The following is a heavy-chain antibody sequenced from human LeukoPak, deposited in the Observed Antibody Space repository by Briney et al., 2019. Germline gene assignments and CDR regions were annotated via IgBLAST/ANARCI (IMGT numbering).Heavy chain of an antibody. Sequence: SETLSLTCSVSGASISSYYWSWIRQPAGKGLEWIGRIYTSGSTNYNPSLKSRVTMSVDTSKNQFSLKLSSVTAADTAVYYCARDAVYYYGSGSYSLRWDYWGQGTLVTVSS. D-gene: IGHD3-10*01. V-gene: IGHV4-4*07. CDR1: GASISSYY. J-gene: IGHJ4*02. CDR2: IYTSGST. CDR3: ARDAVYYYGSGSYSLRWDY.